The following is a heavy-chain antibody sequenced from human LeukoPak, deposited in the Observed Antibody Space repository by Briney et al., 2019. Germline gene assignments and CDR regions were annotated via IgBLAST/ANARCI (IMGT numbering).Heavy chain of an antibody. CDR3: ARQLWSGQHYFDY. CDR1: GGSISSSSYY. J-gene: IGHJ4*02. V-gene: IGHV4-39*01. D-gene: IGHD3-3*01. CDR2: IYYSGST. Sequence: PSETLSLTCTVSGGSISSSSYYWGWIRQPPGKGLEWIGSIYYSGSTYYNPSLKSRVTISVDTSKSQFSLNLTSVTAADTAVYYCARQLWSGQHYFDYWGQGTLVTVSS.